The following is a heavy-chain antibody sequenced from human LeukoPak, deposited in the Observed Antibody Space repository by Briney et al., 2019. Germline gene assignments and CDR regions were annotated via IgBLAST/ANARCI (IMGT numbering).Heavy chain of an antibody. J-gene: IGHJ5*02. CDR3: ARDPSHGSGYSWFDP. CDR1: GFTFSSYE. V-gene: IGHV4-39*07. Sequence: LRLSCAASGFTFSSYEMNWVRQAPGKGLEWIGSIYYSGSTYYNPSLKSRVTISVDTSKNQFSLKLSSVTAADTAVYYCARDPSHGSGYSWFDPWGQGTLVTVSS. D-gene: IGHD3-22*01. CDR2: IYYSGST.